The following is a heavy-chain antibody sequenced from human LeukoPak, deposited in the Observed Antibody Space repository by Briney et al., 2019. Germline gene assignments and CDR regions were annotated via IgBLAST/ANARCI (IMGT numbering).Heavy chain of an antibody. Sequence: GASVKVSCKASGCTFTGYYMHWVRQAPGQGLEWMGWINPNSGGTNYAQKFQGRVTMTRDTSISTAYMELSRLRSDDTAVYYCARVGVEMAPHFDYWGQGTLVTVSS. D-gene: IGHD5-24*01. CDR3: ARVGVEMAPHFDY. CDR1: GCTFTGYY. J-gene: IGHJ4*02. CDR2: INPNSGGT. V-gene: IGHV1-2*02.